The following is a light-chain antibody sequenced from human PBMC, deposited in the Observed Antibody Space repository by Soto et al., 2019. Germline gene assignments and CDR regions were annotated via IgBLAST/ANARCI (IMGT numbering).Light chain of an antibody. CDR3: QQYDNVPYT. Sequence: DIQMTQSPSSLSASVGDRVTFTCQASQDISDYLNWYQQKPGKAPDLLIYDASNLEKGVPSSFSGSGSATHFTFTITGLQPEDIATYYCQQYDNVPYTFGQGTKLEIK. CDR1: QDISDY. CDR2: DAS. J-gene: IGKJ2*01. V-gene: IGKV1-33*01.